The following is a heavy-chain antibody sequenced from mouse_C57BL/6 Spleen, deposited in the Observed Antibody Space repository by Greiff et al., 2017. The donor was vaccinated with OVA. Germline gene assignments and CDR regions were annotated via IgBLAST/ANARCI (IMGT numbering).Heavy chain of an antibody. CDR2: INPYNGGT. J-gene: IGHJ1*03. Sequence: DVQLQESGPVLVKPGASVKMSCKASGYTFTDYYMNWVKQSHGKSLEWIGVINPYNGGTSYNQKFKGKATLTVDKSSSTAYMELNSLTSEDSAVYYCARRDYYGNYWYCDVWGTGTTVTVSS. CDR1: GYTFTDYY. D-gene: IGHD2-1*01. V-gene: IGHV1-19*01. CDR3: ARRDYYGNYWYCDV.